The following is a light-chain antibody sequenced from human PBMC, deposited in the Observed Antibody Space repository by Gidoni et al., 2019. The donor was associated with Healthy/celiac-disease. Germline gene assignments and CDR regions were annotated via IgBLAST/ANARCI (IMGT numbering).Light chain of an antibody. CDR3: QQRGNWLGT. CDR1: QSVSSY. V-gene: IGKV3-11*01. CDR2: DAS. J-gene: IGKJ1*01. Sequence: EIVLTQSPATLSLSPGERATLSCRASQSVSSYLAWYQQKPGQAPRLLIYDASNRATGIPARFSGSGSGTDFTLTISSLEPEDFAVYYCQQRGNWLGTFGQXTKVEIK.